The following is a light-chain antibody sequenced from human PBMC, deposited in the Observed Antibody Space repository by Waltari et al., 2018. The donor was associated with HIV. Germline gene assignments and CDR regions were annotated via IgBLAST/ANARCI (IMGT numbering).Light chain of an antibody. V-gene: IGLV2-14*03. CDR2: DVT. J-gene: IGLJ3*02. CDR3: SSYVGSSTSWL. Sequence: QSALTQPASVSGSPGQSIVISCTGTSDDVGYYNYVSWYQQHPGKVPKLVIYDVTSRPSGVSILFSGSKSGNTASLTSSGLRADDEADYYCSSYVGSSTSWLFGGGTKLTV. CDR1: SDDVGYYNY.